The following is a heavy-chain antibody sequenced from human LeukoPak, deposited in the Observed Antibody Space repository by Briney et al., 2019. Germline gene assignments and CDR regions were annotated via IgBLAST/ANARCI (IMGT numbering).Heavy chain of an antibody. D-gene: IGHD5-24*01. CDR3: ARDRTRDGYNYYFDQ. V-gene: IGHV3-30-3*01. CDR1: GFSFSTSA. J-gene: IGHJ4*02. Sequence: GGSLRLSCAASGFSFSTSAMHWVRQVPGKGLEWVVVISYDGSVKHYADSVKGRFTISRDNSKNTLYLQMNSLRAEDTAVYYCARDRTRDGYNYYFDQWGQGTLVTVSS. CDR2: ISYDGSVK.